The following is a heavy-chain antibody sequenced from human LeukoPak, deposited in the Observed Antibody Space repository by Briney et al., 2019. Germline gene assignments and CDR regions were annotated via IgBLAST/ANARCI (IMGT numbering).Heavy chain of an antibody. J-gene: IGHJ5*02. CDR3: TTVVAAAVNGWFDP. Sequence: GGSLRLSCAASGFXFNNAWMNWVRQAPGKGLEWVGRIKSKTDGGTTDYAAPVKDRFTISRDDSKNTLYLQMNSLRTEDTAVYYCTTVVAAAVNGWFDPWGQGTLVTVSS. D-gene: IGHD6-13*01. V-gene: IGHV3-15*01. CDR2: IKSKTDGGTT. CDR1: GFXFNNAW.